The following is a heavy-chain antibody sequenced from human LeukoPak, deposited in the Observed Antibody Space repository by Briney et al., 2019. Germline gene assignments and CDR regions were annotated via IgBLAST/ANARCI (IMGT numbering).Heavy chain of an antibody. V-gene: IGHV1-46*01. CDR3: AGRTRTRDFYDSSGSFDL. J-gene: IGHJ2*01. D-gene: IGHD3-22*01. CDR1: GYTFTSYY. Sequence: ASVKVSCKASGYTFTSYYMHWVRQAPGQGLEWMGIINPSGGSTSYAQKFQGRVTMTRDTSTSTVYMELSSLRSEDTAVYYCAGRTRTRDFYDSSGSFDLWGRGTLVTVSS. CDR2: INPSGGST.